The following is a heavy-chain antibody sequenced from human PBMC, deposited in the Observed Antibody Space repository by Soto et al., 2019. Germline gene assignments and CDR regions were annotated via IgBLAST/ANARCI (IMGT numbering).Heavy chain of an antibody. D-gene: IGHD2-15*01. Sequence: SVKVSCKASGGTFSSYTISWVRQAPGQGLEWMGRIIPILGIANYAQKFQGRVTITADKSTSTAYMELSSLRSEDTAVYYCARDSGIVVVVAATPFDIWGQGTMVTVSS. V-gene: IGHV1-69*04. CDR1: GGTFSSYT. CDR3: ARDSGIVVVVAATPFDI. CDR2: IIPILGIA. J-gene: IGHJ3*02.